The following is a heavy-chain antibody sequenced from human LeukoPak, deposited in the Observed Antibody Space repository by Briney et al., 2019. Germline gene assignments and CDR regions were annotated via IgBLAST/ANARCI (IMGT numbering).Heavy chain of an antibody. V-gene: IGHV3-15*01. CDR1: GFTFSNAW. J-gene: IGHJ4*02. CDR2: IKSKTEGGTT. Sequence: GGSLRLSCAASGFTFSNAWMSWVRQAPGKGLEWVDRIKSKTEGGTTDYAAPVKGRFTISRDDSKNTLLLQMNSLKTEDTAVYYCTLNIFDYWGQGTLVTVSS. CDR3: TLNIFDY.